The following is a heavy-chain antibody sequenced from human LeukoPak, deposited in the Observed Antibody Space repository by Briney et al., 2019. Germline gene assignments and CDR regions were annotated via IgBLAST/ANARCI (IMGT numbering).Heavy chain of an antibody. CDR3: ARYGNGAWLGHYAFDM. J-gene: IGHJ3*02. V-gene: IGHV3-7*01. CDR2: IKQDGSEK. D-gene: IGHD6-19*01. Sequence: QPGGSLRLSCAASGFIFSTYLMHWVRQAPGKGLEWVANIKQDGSEKYYVDSGKGRFTISRNHTKNSLYLQMDSLKTEDTAVYYCARYGNGAWLGHYAFDMGGQGTMVTVSS. CDR1: GFIFSTYL.